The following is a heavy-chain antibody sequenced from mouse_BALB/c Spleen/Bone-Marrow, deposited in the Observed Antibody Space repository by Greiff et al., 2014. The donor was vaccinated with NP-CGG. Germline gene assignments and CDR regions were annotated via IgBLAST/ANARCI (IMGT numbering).Heavy chain of an antibody. D-gene: IGHD2-14*01. Sequence: EVQGVESGPELEKSGASVKISCKASGYSFTGYNMNWVKQNNGKSLEWIGNIDPSYGGISYNQKFKGKATLTVDKSSNTAYMQLKSLTSEDSAVYYCAISIEYRPLDYWGQGTLVTVSA. CDR2: IDPSYGGI. CDR3: AISIEYRPLDY. J-gene: IGHJ3*01. V-gene: IGHV1-39*01. CDR1: GYSFTGYN.